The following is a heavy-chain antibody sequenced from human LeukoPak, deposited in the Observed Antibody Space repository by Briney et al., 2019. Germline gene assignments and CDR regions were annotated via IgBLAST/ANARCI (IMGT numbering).Heavy chain of an antibody. Sequence: GGSLRLSCTASGFTFGDYAMSWVRQAPGKGLEWVGFIRSKAYGGTTEYAASVKGRFTISRDDSKNTPYLQMNSLKTEDTAVYYCTRDPLEVVVVPDAMYGYWGQGTLVTVS. D-gene: IGHD2-2*01. J-gene: IGHJ4*02. V-gene: IGHV3-49*04. CDR3: TRDPLEVVVVPDAMYGY. CDR2: IRSKAYGGTT. CDR1: GFTFGDYA.